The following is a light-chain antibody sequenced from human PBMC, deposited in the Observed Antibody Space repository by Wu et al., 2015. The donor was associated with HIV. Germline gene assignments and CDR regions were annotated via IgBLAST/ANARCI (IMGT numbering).Light chain of an antibody. J-gene: IGKJ4*01. CDR3: QQRTNWPLT. CDR1: QSIGTS. V-gene: IGKV3-11*01. Sequence: EIVLTQSPATLSLSPGERATLSCRASQSIGTSLAWYQQRPGQSPTLLIYDASNRATGISDRFSGSGSGTDFTLTISSLEPEDFAVYYCQQRTNWPLTFGGGTKVEIK. CDR2: DAS.